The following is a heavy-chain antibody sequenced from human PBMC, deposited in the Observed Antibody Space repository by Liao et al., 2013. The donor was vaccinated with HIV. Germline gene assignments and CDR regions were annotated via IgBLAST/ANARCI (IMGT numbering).Heavy chain of an antibody. CDR2: FYHSGAT. D-gene: IGHD2-15*01. CDR3: ARSWYPADVIRPGDLGYFDS. Sequence: QVQLQESGPGLVKPSETLSLTCSVSGGSIIYGGYSWSWIRQSPGKGLEWIGYFYHSGATYYSPSLKSRVSISVDKSRNQFSLNLRTVTAADTAVYYCARSWYPADVIRPGDLGYFDSWGPGILVTVSS. V-gene: IGHV4-30-2*06. CDR1: GGSIIYGGYS. J-gene: IGHJ4*02.